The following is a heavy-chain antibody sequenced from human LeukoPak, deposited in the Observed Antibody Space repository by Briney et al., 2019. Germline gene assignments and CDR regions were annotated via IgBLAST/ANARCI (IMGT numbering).Heavy chain of an antibody. CDR3: ARVGYCSTTSCARNFDY. J-gene: IGHJ4*02. CDR1: GSTFINYS. V-gene: IGHV3-48*04. CDR2: ITSSGNSL. D-gene: IGHD2-2*01. Sequence: GGSLRLSCAASGSTFINYSMNWVRQAPGKGLEWISCITSSGNSLYYADSVKGRFTISRDTAKNSLYLRMNSLRAEDTAGYYCARVGYCSTTSCARNFDYWGQGTLVTVSS.